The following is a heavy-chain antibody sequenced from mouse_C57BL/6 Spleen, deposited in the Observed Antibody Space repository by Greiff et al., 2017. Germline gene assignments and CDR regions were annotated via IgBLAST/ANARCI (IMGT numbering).Heavy chain of an antibody. CDR1: GYSITSGYY. V-gene: IGHV3-6*01. CDR2: ISYDGSN. CDR3: ARGRYFDY. Sequence: EVQLQQSGPGLVKPSQSLSLTCSVTGYSITSGYYWNWLRQFPGNKLEWMGYISYDGSNNYNPSLKNRISITRDTSKNQFFLKLNSVTTEDTATYYCARGRYFDYWGQGTTLTVSS. J-gene: IGHJ2*01.